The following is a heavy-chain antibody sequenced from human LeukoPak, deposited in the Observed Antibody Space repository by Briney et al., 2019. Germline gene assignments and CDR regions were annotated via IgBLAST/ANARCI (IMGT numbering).Heavy chain of an antibody. CDR3: ARDLYGSDYYMDV. D-gene: IGHD3-10*01. J-gene: IGHJ6*03. Sequence: PSETLSLTCTVSGGSISSHYWSWIRQPAGKGLEWIGRFYTSGSTKYNPSLWSRVTISVDRSKNQLSLKLSSVTAADTAVYYRARDLYGSDYYMDVWGKGTTVTVSS. V-gene: IGHV4-4*07. CDR2: FYTSGST. CDR1: GGSISSHY.